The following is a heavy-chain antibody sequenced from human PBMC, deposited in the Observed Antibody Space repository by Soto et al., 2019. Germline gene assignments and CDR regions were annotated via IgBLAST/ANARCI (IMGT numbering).Heavy chain of an antibody. J-gene: IGHJ6*02. CDR3: ARGGRIVDTGIGYYYYHAMDV. CDR1: GYTFTSYY. CDR2: FNPTGDTA. V-gene: IGHV1-46*01. Sequence: GASVKVSCKASGYTFTSYYIHWVRQAPGQGLEWMGIFNPTGDTASYAQKLQGRVTMTRDTSTGTAYMELGSLRSEDTAVYYCARGGRIVDTGIGYYYYHAMDVWGQGTTVT. D-gene: IGHD5-18*01.